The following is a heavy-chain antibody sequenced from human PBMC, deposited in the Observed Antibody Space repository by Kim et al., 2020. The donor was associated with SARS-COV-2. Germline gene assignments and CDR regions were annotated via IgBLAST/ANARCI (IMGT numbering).Heavy chain of an antibody. D-gene: IGHD5-12*01. J-gene: IGHJ3*02. Sequence: SVKVSCKASGGTFSSYAISWVRQAPGQGLEWMGRIIPILGIANYAQKFQGRVTITADKSTSTAYMELSSLRSEDTAVYYCARGDYSGYGGGAAFDIWGQGTMVTVSS. V-gene: IGHV1-69*04. CDR1: GGTFSSYA. CDR2: IIPILGIA. CDR3: ARGDYSGYGGGAAFDI.